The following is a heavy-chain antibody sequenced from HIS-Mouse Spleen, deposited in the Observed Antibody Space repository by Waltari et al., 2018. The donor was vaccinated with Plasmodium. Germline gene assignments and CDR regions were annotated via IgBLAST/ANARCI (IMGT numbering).Heavy chain of an antibody. V-gene: IGHV4-39*07. CDR3: ARDGGVCSGGSCYYAFDI. CDR2: IYYRGST. D-gene: IGHD2-15*01. J-gene: IGHJ3*02. CDR1: GGSISRSSSY. Sequence: QLQLQESGPGLVTPSETLSLTCTVSGGSISRSSSYWGWSRQPPRQGLVWIGSIYYRGSTYYNPSLKSRVTIAVDTSKNQFSLKLSSVTAADTAVYYCARDGGVCSGGSCYYAFDIWGQGTMVTVSS.